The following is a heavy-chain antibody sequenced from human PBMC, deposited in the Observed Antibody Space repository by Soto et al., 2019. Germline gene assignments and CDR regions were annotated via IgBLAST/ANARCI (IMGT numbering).Heavy chain of an antibody. CDR2: ISYDGSNK. V-gene: IGHV3-30*18. Sequence: GGSLRLSCAASGFTFSNYGMHWVRQAPGKGLEWVAVISYDGSNKYYADSVKGRFTISRDNSKNTLYLQMNSLRAEDTAVYYCAKDDRAMGYYYYYGMDVWGQGTTVTVSS. J-gene: IGHJ6*02. CDR1: GFTFSNYG. CDR3: AKDDRAMGYYYYYGMDV. D-gene: IGHD5-18*01.